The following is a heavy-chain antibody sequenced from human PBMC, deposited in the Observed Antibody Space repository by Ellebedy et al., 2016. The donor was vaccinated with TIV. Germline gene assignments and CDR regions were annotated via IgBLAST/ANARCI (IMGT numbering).Heavy chain of an antibody. Sequence: MPGGSLRLSCSFSAGSVTNEGRTWTWIRQPPGEGLQLIGYIYNGGATNYYVSLRGRSTIDVDTSNNQLSLQLRSVTAEDTAVYYCATHRYEWLTTGLEYWGQGTVVIVSS. J-gene: IGHJ4*02. CDR3: ATHRYEWLTTGLEY. CDR2: IYNGGAT. CDR1: AGSVTNEGRT. V-gene: IGHV4-61*08. D-gene: IGHD6-19*01.